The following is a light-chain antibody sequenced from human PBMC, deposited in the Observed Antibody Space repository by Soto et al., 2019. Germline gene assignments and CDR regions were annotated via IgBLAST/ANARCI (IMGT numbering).Light chain of an antibody. CDR2: EVS. V-gene: IGLV2-14*01. Sequence: QSALPQPASVSGSPGQSITISCTGTSSDVDTYKYVSWYQQHPGKAPKLMIYEVSYRPSGVSDRFSGSKSGNTASLTISGLQAEDEADYYCCSYAGSTTRVQFGGGTKLTVL. CDR1: SSDVDTYKY. J-gene: IGLJ2*01. CDR3: CSYAGSTTRVQ.